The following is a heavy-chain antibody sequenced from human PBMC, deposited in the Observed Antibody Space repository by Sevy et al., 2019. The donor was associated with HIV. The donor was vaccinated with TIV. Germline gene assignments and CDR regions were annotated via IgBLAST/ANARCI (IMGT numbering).Heavy chain of an antibody. D-gene: IGHD2-2*01. CDR2: IKSKTDGGTT. CDR3: TAIVVVPAEL. J-gene: IGHJ4*02. CDR1: GFTFSNAW. Sequence: GGSLRLSCVASGFTFSNAWMSWVRQAPGKGLEWVGRIKSKTDGGTTYYAAPVKGRLTISRDDSKNTLYLQMNSLKTEDTAVYYCTAIVVVPAELWGQGTLVTVSS. V-gene: IGHV3-15*01.